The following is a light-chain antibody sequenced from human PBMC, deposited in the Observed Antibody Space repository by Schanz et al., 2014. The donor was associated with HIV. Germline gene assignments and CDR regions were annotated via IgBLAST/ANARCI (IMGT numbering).Light chain of an antibody. V-gene: IGKV3D-15*01. CDR1: QSVNSN. CDR3: QHIT. CDR2: GAS. Sequence: EIIMTQSPVTLSVSPGERATLSCRASQSVNSNLAWYQQKPGQAPRLLIYGASTRATGIPARFSGSGSGTDFTLTISSLEPEDFAVYYCQHITFGPGTKVDIK. J-gene: IGKJ3*01.